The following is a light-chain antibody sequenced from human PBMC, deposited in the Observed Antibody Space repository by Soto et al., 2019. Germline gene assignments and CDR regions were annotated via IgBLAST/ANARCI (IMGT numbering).Light chain of an antibody. CDR1: QSVGSN. CDR3: QQYNNWPYT. J-gene: IGKJ2*01. Sequence: EIVMTQSPDTLSVSPGQRATLSCRASQSVGSNLAWYQQKPGQAPRVLIYGASTRATGISTKFSGSGSATEFTLTISSLQSEDFAIYYCQQYNNWPYTFGQGTKLEIK. V-gene: IGKV3-15*01. CDR2: GAS.